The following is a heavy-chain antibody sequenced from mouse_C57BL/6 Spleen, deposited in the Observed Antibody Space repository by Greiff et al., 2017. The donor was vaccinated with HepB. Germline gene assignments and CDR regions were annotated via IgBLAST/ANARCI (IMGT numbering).Heavy chain of an antibody. D-gene: IGHD1-1*01. V-gene: IGHV1-66*01. J-gene: IGHJ2*01. Sequence: VQLQESGPELVKPGASVKISCKASGYSFTSYYIHWVKQRPGQGLEWIGWIYPGSGNTKYTEKFKGKATLTADTSSSTAYMQLSSLTSEDSAVYYCARSDGSIPDYWGQGTTLTVSS. CDR1: GYSFTSYY. CDR3: ARSDGSIPDY. CDR2: IYPGSGNT.